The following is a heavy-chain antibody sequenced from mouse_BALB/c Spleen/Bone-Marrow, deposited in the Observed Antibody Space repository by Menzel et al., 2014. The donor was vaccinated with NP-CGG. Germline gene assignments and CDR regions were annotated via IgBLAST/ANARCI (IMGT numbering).Heavy chain of an antibody. Sequence: VHLVESGPGLVAPSQSLSITCTASGISLTGYGVNWVRQPPGKGLEWLGLIWGAGTTDYNSALKSKVSISKDSTKSQVFLKMNSLQSDDTARYCCASNGGGSMVYRGQGTSGTVSS. V-gene: IGHV2-6-7*01. CDR3: ASNGGGSMVY. CDR1: GISLTGYG. J-gene: IGHJ4*01. CDR2: IWGAGTT.